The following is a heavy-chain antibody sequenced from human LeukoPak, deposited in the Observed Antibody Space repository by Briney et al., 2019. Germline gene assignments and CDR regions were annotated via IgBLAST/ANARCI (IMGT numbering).Heavy chain of an antibody. D-gene: IGHD6-13*01. V-gene: IGHV3-64D*06. CDR1: GFTFSSYA. J-gene: IGHJ4*02. Sequence: PGGSLRLSCSASGFTFSSYAMHWVRQAPGKGLEYVSAISSNGGSTYYADSVKGRFTISRDNSKNTLYLQMSSLRAEDTAVYYCVKALIAAAGPFDYWGQGTLVTVSS. CDR3: VKALIAAAGPFDY. CDR2: ISSNGGST.